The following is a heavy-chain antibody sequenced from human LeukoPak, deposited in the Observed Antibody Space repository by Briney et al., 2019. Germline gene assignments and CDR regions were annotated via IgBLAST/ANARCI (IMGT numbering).Heavy chain of an antibody. CDR1: GYTLTELS. CDR3: ARVDLLTGYYFFDY. Sequence: ASVKVSCKVSGYTLTELSMHWVRQAPGQGLEWVGWIRGDNGNTNYAQKLQGRVTMTTDTPTSTAYMELRSLGSDETAVYYCARVDLLTGYYFFDYWGQGTLVTVSS. D-gene: IGHD3-9*01. J-gene: IGHJ4*02. CDR2: IRGDNGNT. V-gene: IGHV1-18*01.